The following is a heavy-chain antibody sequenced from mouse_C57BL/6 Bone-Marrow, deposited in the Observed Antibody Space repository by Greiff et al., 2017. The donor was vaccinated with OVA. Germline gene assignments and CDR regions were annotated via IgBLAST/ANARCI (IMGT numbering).Heavy chain of an antibody. V-gene: IGHV5-6*01. Sequence: EVQRVESGGDLVKPGGSLKLSCAASGFTFSSYGMSWVRQTPDKRLEWVATISSGGSYTYYPDSVKGRFTISRDNAKNTLYLQMSSLKSEDTAMYYGARSLSTMITGYYFDYWGQGTTLTVSS. J-gene: IGHJ2*01. CDR3: ARSLSTMITGYYFDY. CDR1: GFTFSSYG. CDR2: ISSGGSYT. D-gene: IGHD2-4*01.